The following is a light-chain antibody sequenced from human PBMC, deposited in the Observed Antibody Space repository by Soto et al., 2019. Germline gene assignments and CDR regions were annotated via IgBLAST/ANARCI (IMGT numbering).Light chain of an antibody. CDR1: QSVSGD. CDR2: DAS. CDR3: QQYNNLPIP. Sequence: EIGLKKSPATLSLSTSERATLSCRASQSVSGDLAWYHHKPGQAPRLLIYDASTRALDTPARFAGSGSGTEFTLTISSLQSEDFAVYFCQQYNNLPIPFGQGTRLEIK. J-gene: IGKJ5*01. V-gene: IGKV3-15*01.